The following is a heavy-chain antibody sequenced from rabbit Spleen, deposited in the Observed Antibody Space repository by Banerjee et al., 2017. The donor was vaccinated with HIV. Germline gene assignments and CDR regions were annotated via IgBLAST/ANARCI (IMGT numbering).Heavy chain of an antibody. D-gene: IGHD1-1*01. CDR1: GFSFSSSYD. CDR2: IAAGSSGFT. Sequence: QEQLVESGGGLVQPEGSLTLTCTASGFSFSSSYDMCWVRQAPGKGLEWISCIAAGSSGFTYSATWAKGRFTCSKTSSTTVTLQMTSLTAADTATYFCARDLVAVIGWNFNLWGPGTLVTVS. V-gene: IGHV1S45*01. J-gene: IGHJ4*01. CDR3: ARDLVAVIGWNFNL.